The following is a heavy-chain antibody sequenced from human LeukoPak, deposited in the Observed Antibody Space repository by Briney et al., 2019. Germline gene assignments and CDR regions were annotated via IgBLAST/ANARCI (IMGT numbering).Heavy chain of an antibody. V-gene: IGHV3-30*18. Sequence: GGSLRLSCVVSGFIFSDYNMHWVRQAPGQGLEWLTIISYDGTKTYYADSVKGRFTISRDNSKNSLYLQMNSLRAEDTALYYCAKDITPTYDFWSGYYVPTFDYWGQGTLVTVSS. J-gene: IGHJ4*02. CDR1: GFIFSDYN. CDR3: AKDITPTYDFWSGYYVPTFDY. D-gene: IGHD3-3*01. CDR2: ISYDGTKT.